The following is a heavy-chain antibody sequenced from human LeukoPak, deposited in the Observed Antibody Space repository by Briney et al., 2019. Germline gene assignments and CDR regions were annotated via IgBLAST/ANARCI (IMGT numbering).Heavy chain of an antibody. D-gene: IGHD3-10*01. CDR1: GFTFCSYW. Sequence: PGGSLRLSCAASGFTFCSYWMHWVRQAPGKGLVWVSRINTDGSSTSYADSVKGRFTISRDNAKNTLYLQMNSLRAEDTAVYYCAREDGSGSFYYYYYYYMDVWGKGTTVTVSS. J-gene: IGHJ6*03. V-gene: IGHV3-74*01. CDR3: AREDGSGSFYYYYYYYMDV. CDR2: INTDGSST.